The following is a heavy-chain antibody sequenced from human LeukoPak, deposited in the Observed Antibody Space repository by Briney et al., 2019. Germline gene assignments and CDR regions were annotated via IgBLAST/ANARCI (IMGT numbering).Heavy chain of an antibody. CDR3: ARDPRPDPVTNRYCSGGSCYFRYY. Sequence: PGGSLRLSCAASGFTVSSNYMSWVRQAPGKGLEWVSVIYSGGSTYYADSVKGRFTISRDNSKNTLYLQINSLRAEDTAVYYCARDPRPDPVTNRYCSGGSCYFRYYWGQGTLVTVSS. D-gene: IGHD2-15*01. CDR1: GFTVSSNY. CDR2: IYSGGST. J-gene: IGHJ4*02. V-gene: IGHV3-66*01.